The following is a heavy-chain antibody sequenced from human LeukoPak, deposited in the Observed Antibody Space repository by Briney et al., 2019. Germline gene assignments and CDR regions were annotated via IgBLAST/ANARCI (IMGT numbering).Heavy chain of an antibody. Sequence: SETLSLTCAVSGGSISSSNWWSWVRQPPGKGLEWIGEIYHSGSTNYNPSLKSRVTISVDKSKNQFSLKLSSVTAADTAVYYCARFSRNYYYYGMDVWGQGTTVTVSS. CDR1: GGSISSSNW. D-gene: IGHD2-2*01. CDR3: ARFSRNYYYYGMDV. CDR2: IYHSGST. V-gene: IGHV4-4*02. J-gene: IGHJ6*02.